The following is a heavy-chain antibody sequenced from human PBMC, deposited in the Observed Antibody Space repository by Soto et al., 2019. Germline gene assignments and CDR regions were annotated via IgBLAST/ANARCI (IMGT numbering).Heavy chain of an antibody. CDR2: IYHSGST. CDR1: GVSISSSNW. Sequence: SLTCAVSGVSISSSNWWNWVRQPPGKGLEWIGEIYHSGSTNYNPSLKSRVTISVDKSKNQFSLRLSSVTAADTAVYYCARVFFYYYGMDVWGQGTTVTVSS. CDR3: ARVFFYYYGMDV. V-gene: IGHV4-4*02. D-gene: IGHD3-3*01. J-gene: IGHJ6*02.